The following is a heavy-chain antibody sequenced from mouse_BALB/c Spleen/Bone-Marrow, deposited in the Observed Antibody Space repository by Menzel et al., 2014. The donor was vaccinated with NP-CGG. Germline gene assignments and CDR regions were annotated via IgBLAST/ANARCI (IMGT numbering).Heavy chain of an antibody. J-gene: IGHJ2*01. CDR2: IYPGSGST. Sequence: LQQPGSELVRPGASVKLSCKASGYTFTSYWMHWVKQRHGQGLEWIGNIYPGSGSTNYDEKFKSKGTLTVDTSSSTAYMHVSRLTSEDSAVYYCTSWDYWGQGTTLTVSS. CDR1: GYTFTSYW. V-gene: IGHV1S22*01. CDR3: TSWDY.